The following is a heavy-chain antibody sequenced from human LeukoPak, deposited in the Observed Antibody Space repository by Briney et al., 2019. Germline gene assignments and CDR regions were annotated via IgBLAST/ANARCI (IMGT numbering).Heavy chain of an antibody. D-gene: IGHD5-24*01. CDR2: ITDSGGDT. CDR3: AREGLMGWFDP. CDR1: GFTFSNYA. V-gene: IGHV3-23*01. Sequence: PGGSLRLSCAASGFTFSNYAMSWVRQAPGKGLEWFSAITDSGGDTYYADSVKGRFTISRDNSKNTLYLQMNSLRAEDTAVYYCAREGLMGWFDPWGQGTLVTVSS. J-gene: IGHJ5*02.